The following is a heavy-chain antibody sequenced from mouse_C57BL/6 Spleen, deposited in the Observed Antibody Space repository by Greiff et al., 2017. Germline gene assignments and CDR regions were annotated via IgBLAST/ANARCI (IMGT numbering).Heavy chain of an antibody. CDR1: GFTFSSYG. CDR2: ISSGGSYT. J-gene: IGHJ2*01. Sequence: EVNVVESGGDLVKPGGSLKLSCAASGFTFSSYGMSWVRQTPDKRLEWVATISSGGSYTYYPDSVKGRFTISRDNAKNTLYLQMSSLKSEDTAMYYCARLGESYFDYWGQGTTLTVSS. D-gene: IGHD6-2*01. CDR3: ARLGESYFDY. V-gene: IGHV5-6*01.